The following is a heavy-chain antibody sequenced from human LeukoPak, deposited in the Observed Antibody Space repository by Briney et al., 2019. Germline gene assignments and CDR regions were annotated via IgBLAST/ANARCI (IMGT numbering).Heavy chain of an antibody. CDR1: GFTFSSYW. Sequence: PGGSLRLSCAASGFTFSSYWMSWVRQAPGKGLEWVANIKQDGSEKYYVDSVKGRFTISRDNAKNSLYLQMNSLRAEDTAVYYCARDLVSSGPRGAFDIWGQGTMVTVSS. J-gene: IGHJ3*02. V-gene: IGHV3-7*01. CDR3: ARDLVSSGPRGAFDI. D-gene: IGHD3-22*01. CDR2: IKQDGSEK.